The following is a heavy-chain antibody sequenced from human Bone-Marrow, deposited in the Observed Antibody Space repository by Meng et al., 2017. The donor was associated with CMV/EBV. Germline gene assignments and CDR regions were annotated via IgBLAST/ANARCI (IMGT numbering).Heavy chain of an antibody. CDR2: ISYDGSNK. CDR3: ARGPRGTIFGVDTRWAYYYGMDV. D-gene: IGHD3-3*01. Sequence: GESLKISCAASGFTFSSYAMHWVRQAPGKGLEWVAVISYDGSNKYYADSVKGRFTISRDNSKHTLYLRMNSLRAEDTAVYYCARGPRGTIFGVDTRWAYYYGMDVWGQGTTVTVSS. V-gene: IGHV3-30-3*01. CDR1: GFTFSSYA. J-gene: IGHJ6*02.